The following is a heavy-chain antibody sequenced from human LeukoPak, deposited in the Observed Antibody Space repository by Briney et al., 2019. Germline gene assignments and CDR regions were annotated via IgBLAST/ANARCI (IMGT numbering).Heavy chain of an antibody. J-gene: IGHJ6*02. D-gene: IGHD6-13*01. CDR1: GFTVGSNY. Sequence: GGSLRLSCVASGFTVGSNYMSWVRQAPGKGLEWVSVIYRGGSIYYADSVKGRFIISRDNSKNTLYLQMNSLRAEDTAIYYCARDRVYSEYGMGVWGQGTTVTVSS. V-gene: IGHV3-53*01. CDR3: ARDRVYSEYGMGV. CDR2: IYRGGSI.